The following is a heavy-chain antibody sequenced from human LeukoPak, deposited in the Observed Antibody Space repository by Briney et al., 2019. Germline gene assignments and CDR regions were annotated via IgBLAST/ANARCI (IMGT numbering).Heavy chain of an antibody. Sequence: ASVKVSCKASGYTFTFTSNDINWVRQATGQGLEWMGWMNPNNGDTGYAQKFQGRVTMTRNTPISTAYMELSNLRPEDTAVYYCANPPPDYDFWSGYHYWGQGTLVTVSS. CDR3: ANPPPDYDFWSGYHY. V-gene: IGHV1-8*01. CDR1: GYTFTFTSND. CDR2: MNPNNGDT. D-gene: IGHD3-3*01. J-gene: IGHJ4*02.